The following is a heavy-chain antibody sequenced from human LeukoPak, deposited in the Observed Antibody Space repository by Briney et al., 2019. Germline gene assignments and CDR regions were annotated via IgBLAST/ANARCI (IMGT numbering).Heavy chain of an antibody. CDR2: ISAYSGNT. CDR1: GYTFTSYG. Sequence: GASVKVSCKASGYTFTSYGISWVRQAPGQGLEWMGWISAYSGNTNYAQKLQGRVTMTTDTSTSTAYMELRSLRSDDTAVYYCARDDGTVTTADGFDYWGQGTLVTVSS. D-gene: IGHD4-11*01. J-gene: IGHJ4*02. V-gene: IGHV1-18*01. CDR3: ARDDGTVTTADGFDY.